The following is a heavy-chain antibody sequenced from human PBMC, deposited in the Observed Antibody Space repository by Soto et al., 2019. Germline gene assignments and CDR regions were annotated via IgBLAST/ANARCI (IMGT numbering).Heavy chain of an antibody. V-gene: IGHV3-48*01. CDR1: GFTFSSYS. Sequence: EVQLVESGGGLVQPGGSLRLSCAASGFTFSSYSMNSVRQAPGKGLEWVSYISSSSSTIYYADSVKVLFTISRDNAKNSLYLQMNSLRAEDTAVYYCASYSSSWYKGADYWSLGPLVTVSS. CDR2: ISSSSSTI. J-gene: IGHJ4*02. CDR3: ASYSSSWYKGADY. D-gene: IGHD6-13*01.